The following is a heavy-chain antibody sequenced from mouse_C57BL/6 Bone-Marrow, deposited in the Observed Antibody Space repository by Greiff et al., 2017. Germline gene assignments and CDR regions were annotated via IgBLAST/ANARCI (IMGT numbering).Heavy chain of an antibody. CDR2: IDPSDSYT. CDR1: GYTFTSNW. J-gene: IGHJ2*01. V-gene: IGHV1-69*01. CDR3: ARGGAQATDY. D-gene: IGHD3-2*02. Sequence: LQPGAELVMPGASVKLSCKASGYTFTSNWMHWVKQRPGQGLEWIGEIDPSDSYTNYNQKFKGKSTLTVDKSSSTAYMQLSSLTSEDSAVYYCARGGAQATDYWGQGTTLTVSS.